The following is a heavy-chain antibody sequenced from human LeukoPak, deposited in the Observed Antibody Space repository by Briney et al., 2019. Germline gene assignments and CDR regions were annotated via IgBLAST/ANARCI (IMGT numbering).Heavy chain of an antibody. J-gene: IGHJ4*02. V-gene: IGHV4-34*01. Sequence: SETLSLTCAVYGGSFSGYYWSWIRRPPGKGLEWIGEINHSGSTNYNPSLKSRVTISVETSKNRFSLKLSSVTAADTAVYYCARGTMTTVTYYFDYWGQGTLVTVSS. D-gene: IGHD4-17*01. CDR3: ARGTMTTVTYYFDY. CDR1: GGSFSGYY. CDR2: INHSGST.